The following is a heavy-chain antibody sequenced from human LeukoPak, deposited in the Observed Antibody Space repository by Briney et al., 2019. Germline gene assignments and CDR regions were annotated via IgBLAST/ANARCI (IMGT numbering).Heavy chain of an antibody. V-gene: IGHV3-30*18. J-gene: IGHJ4*02. D-gene: IGHD3-10*01. CDR2: VSAHGTTT. Sequence: GGSLRLSCIASEFTFSNYGMQWVRQAPGKGLEWVAVVSAHGTTTYYADSVKGRFTISRDNSRNTMYLQMNSLRAEDTAVYYCVKAYHSGGYGANFDYWGQGTLVTVSS. CDR1: EFTFSNYG. CDR3: VKAYHSGGYGANFDY.